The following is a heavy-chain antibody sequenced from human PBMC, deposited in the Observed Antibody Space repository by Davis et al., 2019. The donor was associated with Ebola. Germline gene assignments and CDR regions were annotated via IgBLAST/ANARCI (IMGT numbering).Heavy chain of an antibody. CDR2: INTDGSFT. V-gene: IGHV3-74*01. J-gene: IGHJ4*02. CDR3: ARFGSAWSRSY. D-gene: IGHD6-19*01. CDR1: GFSFSYDW. Sequence: GESLKISCTAPGFSFSYDWVHWVRQPPGKGLEWVARINTDGSFTGYVESVKGRFTIYRDNAKNTLYLQMNSLRVEDTAVYFCARFGSAWSRSYWGQGTLVTVSS.